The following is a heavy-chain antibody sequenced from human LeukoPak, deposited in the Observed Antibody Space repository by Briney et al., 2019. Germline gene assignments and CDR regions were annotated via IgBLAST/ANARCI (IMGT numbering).Heavy chain of an antibody. D-gene: IGHD3-9*01. CDR1: GGSISSYY. CDR3: ARADILTGYYGGSWCYFDY. Sequence: SETLSLTCTVSGGSISSYYWSWIRQPPGKGLEWIGYIYYSGSTNYNPSLKSRVTISVDTSKNQFSLKLSSVTAADTAVYYCARADILTGYYGGSWCYFDYWGQGTLVTVSS. CDR2: IYYSGST. J-gene: IGHJ4*02. V-gene: IGHV4-59*01.